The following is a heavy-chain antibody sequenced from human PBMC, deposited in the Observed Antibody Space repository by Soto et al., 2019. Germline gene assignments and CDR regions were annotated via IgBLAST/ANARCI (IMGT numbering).Heavy chain of an antibody. V-gene: IGHV4-59*01. CDR1: GGSISSYY. CDR3: ARVSADQEGGSYYYLDY. Sequence: SETLSLTCTVSGGSISSYYWGWIRQPPGKGLEWIGYIYYSGSTNYNPSLKSRVTISVNTSKNQFSLKLSSVTAADTAVYYCARVSADQEGGSYYYLDYWGQGTLVTVSS. CDR2: IYYSGST. J-gene: IGHJ4*02. D-gene: IGHD1-26*01.